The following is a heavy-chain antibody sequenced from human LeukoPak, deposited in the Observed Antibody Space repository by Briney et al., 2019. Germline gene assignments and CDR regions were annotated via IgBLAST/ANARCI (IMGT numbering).Heavy chain of an antibody. CDR1: GYTFTSYG. D-gene: IGHD1-26*01. CDR3: ASPSGSYPNDAFDI. Sequence: ASVKVSCKASGYTFTSYGISWVRQAPGQGLEWMGWISAYNGNTNYAQKLQGRVTMTTDTSTSTAYMELRSLRSDDTAVYYCASPSGSYPNDAFDIWGQGTMVTVSS. CDR2: ISAYNGNT. V-gene: IGHV1-18*01. J-gene: IGHJ3*02.